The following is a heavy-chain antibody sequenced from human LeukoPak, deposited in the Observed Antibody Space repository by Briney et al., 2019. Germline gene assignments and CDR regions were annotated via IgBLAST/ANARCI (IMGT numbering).Heavy chain of an antibody. Sequence: PSETLSLTCTVSGGSISSYYWSWIRQPAGKGLGWIGRIYTSGSTNYNPSLKSRVTMSVDTSKNQFSLKLSSVTAADTAVYYCASGSGAGAFDIWGQGTMVTVSS. CDR1: GGSISSYY. CDR2: IYTSGST. CDR3: ASGSGAGAFDI. D-gene: IGHD2-15*01. J-gene: IGHJ3*02. V-gene: IGHV4-4*07.